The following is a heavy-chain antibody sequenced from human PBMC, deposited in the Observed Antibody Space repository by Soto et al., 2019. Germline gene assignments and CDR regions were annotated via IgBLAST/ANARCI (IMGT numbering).Heavy chain of an antibody. J-gene: IGHJ4*02. Sequence: ASVKVSCKASGYTFTNYAIQWVRQAPGQRPEWMGWINAGNGKTKYSEKFQGRVTISRDTSASTAYMELSSLRSEDTAVYYCARGLWYSGNYYFDYWGQGTLVTVS. D-gene: IGHD1-26*01. CDR2: INAGNGKT. V-gene: IGHV1-3*01. CDR1: GYTFTNYA. CDR3: ARGLWYSGNYYFDY.